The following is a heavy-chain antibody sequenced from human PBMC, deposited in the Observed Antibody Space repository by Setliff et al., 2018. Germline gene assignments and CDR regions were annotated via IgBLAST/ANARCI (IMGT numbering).Heavy chain of an antibody. V-gene: IGHV3-21*01. D-gene: IGHD3-16*01. CDR1: GFTFSSYS. Sequence: GGSLRLSCAASGFTFSSYSMNWVRQAPGKGLEWVSSISSSSSYIYYADSVKGRFTISRDNAKNSLYLQMNSLRAEDTAVYYCARDQGSYGYRAFDSWGQGALVTVSS. CDR2: ISSSSSYI. J-gene: IGHJ4*02. CDR3: ARDQGSYGYRAFDS.